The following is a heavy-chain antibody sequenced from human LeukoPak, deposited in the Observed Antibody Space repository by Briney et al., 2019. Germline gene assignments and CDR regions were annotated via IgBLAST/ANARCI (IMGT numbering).Heavy chain of an antibody. CDR1: GFTFSSFA. Sequence: PGRSLRVSCAGSGFTFSSFAMHWVRQSSGKGLEWVAVISYDGSNKYYADSVKGRFTISRDNSKNTLYVQMDSLRAEDTAVYYCARVGRGYSFNVYYFDYWGQGTLVTVSS. J-gene: IGHJ4*02. V-gene: IGHV3-30*03. D-gene: IGHD5-18*01. CDR3: ARVGRGYSFNVYYFDY. CDR2: ISYDGSNK.